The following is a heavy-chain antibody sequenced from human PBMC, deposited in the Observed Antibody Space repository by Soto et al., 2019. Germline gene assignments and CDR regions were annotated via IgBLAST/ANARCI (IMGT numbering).Heavy chain of an antibody. CDR3: ARTDSSGYYFVY. D-gene: IGHD3-22*01. CDR1: GDFISSGSYY. V-gene: IGHV4-31*03. J-gene: IGHJ4*02. CDR2: IYSSGST. Sequence: QVQLQESGPGLVKPSQTLSLTCTVSGDFISSGSYYWSWIRQLPGKGLEWIGYIYSSGSTYYNPSLKSRINISLDTSKNQLSLNLSSVTAADTAVYYCARTDSSGYYFVYWGQGTLVTVFS.